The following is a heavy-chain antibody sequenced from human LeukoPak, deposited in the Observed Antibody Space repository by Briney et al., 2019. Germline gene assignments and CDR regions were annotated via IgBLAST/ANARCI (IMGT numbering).Heavy chain of an antibody. V-gene: IGHV4-30-4*01. D-gene: IGHD3-10*01. J-gene: IGHJ4*02. Sequence: SETLSLTCTVSGGSISSGDYYWNWIRQPPGKGLEWIGYIYYSGSTNYNPSLKSRVTISVDTSKNQFSLNLSSVTAADTAVYYCARWYYYGSGRRQFDYWGQGTLVTVSS. CDR2: IYYSGST. CDR1: GGSISSGDYY. CDR3: ARWYYYGSGRRQFDY.